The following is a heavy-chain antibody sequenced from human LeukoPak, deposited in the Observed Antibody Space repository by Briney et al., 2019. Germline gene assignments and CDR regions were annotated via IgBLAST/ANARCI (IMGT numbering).Heavy chain of an antibody. CDR1: GFTFRNYE. CDR2: LNPGSSVI. D-gene: IGHD1-1*01. V-gene: IGHV3-48*03. CDR3: ARQRLRGYPYYSYFPMDV. Sequence: PGGSLRLSCAAFGFTFRNYEMNWVRQAPGKGLEWLSYLNPGSSVIYYAASVGGRFTISRDNAKNSLYLQMNSLRAEDTAVYYCARQRLRGYPYYSYFPMDVWGKGTTVTVSS. J-gene: IGHJ6*03.